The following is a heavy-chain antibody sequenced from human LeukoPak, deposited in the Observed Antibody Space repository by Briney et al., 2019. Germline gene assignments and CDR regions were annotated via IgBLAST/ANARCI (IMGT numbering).Heavy chain of an antibody. J-gene: IGHJ3*02. D-gene: IGHD3-10*01. CDR1: GYTFTSYG. V-gene: IGHV1-18*01. CDR2: ISAYNGNT. Sequence: ASVKVSCKASGYTFTSYGISWVRQAPGQGLEWMGWISAYNGNTNYAQKLQGRVTMTTDTSTSTAYMELRSLRSDDTAVYYCARDHLWFGEGQWAFDIWGQGTMVTVSS. CDR3: ARDHLWFGEGQWAFDI.